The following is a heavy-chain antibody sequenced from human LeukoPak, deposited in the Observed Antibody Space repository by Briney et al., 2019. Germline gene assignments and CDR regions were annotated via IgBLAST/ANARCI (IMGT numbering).Heavy chain of an antibody. CDR1: GFTFSSYA. J-gene: IGHJ5*02. CDR2: ISGSGGST. Sequence: GGSLRLSCAASGFTFSSYAMSWVRQAPGKGLEGVSAISGSGGSTYCADSVKGRFTISRDNSKNTLYLQMNSLRAEDTAVYYCAKDQGHGSSWFPWGQGTLVTVSS. V-gene: IGHV3-23*01. CDR3: AKDQGHGSSWFP. D-gene: IGHD6-13*01.